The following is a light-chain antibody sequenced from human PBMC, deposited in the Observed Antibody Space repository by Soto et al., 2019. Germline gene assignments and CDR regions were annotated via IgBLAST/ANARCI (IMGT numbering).Light chain of an antibody. CDR1: QSISSY. V-gene: IGKV1-39*01. CDR3: QQYNVYWT. CDR2: AAS. Sequence: DIQMTPSPSSLSASVGDRVTITCRASQSISSYLNWYQQKPGKAPKLLIYAASSLQSGVPSRFSGSGSVTEFTLTISSLQPDDFATYYCQQYNVYWTFGQGTKVDIK. J-gene: IGKJ1*01.